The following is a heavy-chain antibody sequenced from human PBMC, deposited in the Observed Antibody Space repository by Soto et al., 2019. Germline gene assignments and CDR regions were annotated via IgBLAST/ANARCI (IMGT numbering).Heavy chain of an antibody. CDR2: IYSGGST. D-gene: IGHD3-9*01. CDR1: GFTVSSNY. J-gene: IGHJ4*02. Sequence: TGGSLRLSCAASGFTVSSNYMSWVRQAPGKGLEWVSVIYSGGSTYYADSVKGRFTISRDNSKNTLYLQMNSLRAEDTAVYYCARALSRDFDWSYWGQGTLVTVSS. V-gene: IGHV3-66*01. CDR3: ARALSRDFDWSY.